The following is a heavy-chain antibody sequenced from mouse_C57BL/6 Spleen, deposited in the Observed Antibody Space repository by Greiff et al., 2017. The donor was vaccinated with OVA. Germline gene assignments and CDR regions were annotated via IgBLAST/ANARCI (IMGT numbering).Heavy chain of an antibody. J-gene: IGHJ2*01. CDR1: GYAFSSSW. V-gene: IGHV1-82*01. Sequence: QVHVKQSGPELVKPGASVKISCKASGYAFSSSWMNWVKQRPGKGLEWIGRIYPGDGDTNYNGKFKGKATLTADKASSTAYMQLSSLTSEDSAVYFCASQRGKSLYFDYWGQGTTLTVSS. CDR3: ASQRGKSLYFDY. CDR2: IYPGDGDT.